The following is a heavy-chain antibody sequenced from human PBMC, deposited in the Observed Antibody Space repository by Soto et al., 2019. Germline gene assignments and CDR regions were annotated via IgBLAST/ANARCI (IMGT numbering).Heavy chain of an antibody. D-gene: IGHD3-22*01. Sequence: SETLSLTCTVSGGSISSYYWSWIRQPPGKGLEWIGYIYFRGTTNYNPSLKSRVTMSADTSKNQFSLKLNSVTAADTAVYCCARMNYYDTSGYPFDYWGQGMMVTVSS. V-gene: IGHV4-59*01. CDR1: GGSISSYY. J-gene: IGHJ4*02. CDR2: IYFRGTT. CDR3: ARMNYYDTSGYPFDY.